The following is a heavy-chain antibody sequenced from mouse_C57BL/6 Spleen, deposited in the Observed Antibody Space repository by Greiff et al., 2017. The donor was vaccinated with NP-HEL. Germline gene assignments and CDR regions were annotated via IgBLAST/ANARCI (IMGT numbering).Heavy chain of an antibody. V-gene: IGHV1-61*01. D-gene: IGHD3-2*02. CDR2: IYPSDSET. CDR3: ARWVSSGLDY. CDR1: GYTFTSYW. J-gene: IGHJ2*01. Sequence: VKLQQPGAELVRPGSSVKLSCKASGYTFTSYWMDWVKQRPGQGLEWIGNIYPSDSETHYNQKFKDKATLTVDKSSSTAYMQLSSLTSEDSAVYYCARWVSSGLDYWGQGTTLTVSS.